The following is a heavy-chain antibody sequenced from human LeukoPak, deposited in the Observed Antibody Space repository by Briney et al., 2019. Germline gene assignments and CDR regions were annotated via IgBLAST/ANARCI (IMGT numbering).Heavy chain of an antibody. CDR3: AREFGYCTSTSCYAGFDY. V-gene: IGHV1-8*02. CDR1: GYTFTSYD. Sequence: ASVKVSCKASGYTFTSYDINWVRQATGQGLEWMGWMNPNSGNTGYAQKFQGRVTMTRDTSISTAYMELSRLRSDDTAVYYCAREFGYCTSTSCYAGFDYWGQGTLVTVSS. J-gene: IGHJ4*02. D-gene: IGHD2-2*01. CDR2: MNPNSGNT.